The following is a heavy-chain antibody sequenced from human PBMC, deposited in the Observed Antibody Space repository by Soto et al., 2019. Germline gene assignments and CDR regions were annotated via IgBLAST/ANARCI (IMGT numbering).Heavy chain of an antibody. D-gene: IGHD2-8*01. Sequence: SVKVSCKASGDTFGRFTINWVRQAPGQGLEWMGGIKPISDITNYAQRFQGRVTFTADASTSTVYLELSSLRSEDTAMYYCARDPSSINKLIGVWFDPWGQGTLVTVSS. V-gene: IGHV1-69*13. CDR3: ARDPSSINKLIGVWFDP. CDR1: GDTFGRFT. J-gene: IGHJ5*02. CDR2: IKPISDIT.